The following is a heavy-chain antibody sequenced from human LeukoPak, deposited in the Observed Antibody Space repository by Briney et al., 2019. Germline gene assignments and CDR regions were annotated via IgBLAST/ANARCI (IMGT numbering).Heavy chain of an antibody. J-gene: IGHJ3*01. Sequence: GGSLRLSCAASGFMFSSHGMHWVRQAPGKGLEWVAAIYYDGSDKYYADSVKGRFTISRDNSKNTVYLQMNSLRADDTAVYFCARGGILGDTHDALEVWGQGTMVTVSS. D-gene: IGHD3-3*02. V-gene: IGHV3-33*01. CDR1: GFMFSSHG. CDR3: ARGGILGDTHDALEV. CDR2: IYYDGSDK.